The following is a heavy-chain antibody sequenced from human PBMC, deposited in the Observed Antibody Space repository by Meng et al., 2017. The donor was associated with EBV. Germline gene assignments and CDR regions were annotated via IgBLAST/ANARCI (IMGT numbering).Heavy chain of an antibody. CDR3: ARGDYTNYPRWFDP. D-gene: IGHD4-11*01. CDR1: GGSVNNESYY. J-gene: IGHJ5*02. CDR2: IYYTGST. V-gene: IGHV4-61*01. Sequence: QVQLQESGPGLVKLSATXSLTCTVSGGSVNNESYYWGWIRQPPGKGLEYIGYIYYTGSTNYNSSLKSRVTISLDKSKNQFSLKLTSLTAADTAIYYCARGDYTNYPRWFDPWGQGTLVTVSS.